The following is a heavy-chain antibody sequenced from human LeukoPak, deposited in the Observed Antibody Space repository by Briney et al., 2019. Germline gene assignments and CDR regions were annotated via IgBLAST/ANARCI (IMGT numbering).Heavy chain of an antibody. CDR1: GGSISSSSYY. V-gene: IGHV4-39*07. CDR3: ASSIIRVDDLSPVDY. CDR2: IFHGGST. D-gene: IGHD3-16*02. J-gene: IGHJ4*02. Sequence: PSETLSLTCTVSGGSISSSSYYWGWIRQSPGQGLEWIGEIFHGGSTNYNPSLKNRVTISIDKSKNQFSLKLTSVTAADTAVYYCASSIIRVDDLSPVDYWGRGTLVTVSS.